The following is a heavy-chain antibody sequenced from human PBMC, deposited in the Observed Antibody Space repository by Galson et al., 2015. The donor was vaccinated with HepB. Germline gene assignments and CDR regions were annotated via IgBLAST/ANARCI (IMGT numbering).Heavy chain of an antibody. J-gene: IGHJ6*02. V-gene: IGHV3-30*18. D-gene: IGHD1-14*01. CDR1: GFTFSSYG. Sequence: SLRLSCAASGFTFSSYGMHWVRQAPGKGLEWVAVTSYDGSNKYYADSVKGRFTISRDNSKNTLYLQMNSLRAEDTAVYYCAKADTGYYGMDVWGQGTTVTVSS. CDR2: TSYDGSNK. CDR3: AKADTGYYGMDV.